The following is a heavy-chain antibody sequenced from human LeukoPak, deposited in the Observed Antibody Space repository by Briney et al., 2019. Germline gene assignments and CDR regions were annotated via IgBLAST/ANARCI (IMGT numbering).Heavy chain of an antibody. Sequence: GGSRRLSCEASGLTFSSYDMNWVRQAPGKRLEWVSYISSSGNLIHYADSVKGRFTFSRDNARNSLYLQMNSLRADDTAIYYCAREGGWNDFDYWGQGTLVTVSS. CDR3: AREGGWNDFDY. CDR2: ISSSGNLI. D-gene: IGHD1-1*01. V-gene: IGHV3-48*03. J-gene: IGHJ4*02. CDR1: GLTFSSYD.